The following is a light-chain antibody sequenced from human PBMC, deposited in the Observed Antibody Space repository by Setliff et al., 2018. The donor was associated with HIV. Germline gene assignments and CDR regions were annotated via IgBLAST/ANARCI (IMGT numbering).Light chain of an antibody. J-gene: IGLJ1*01. CDR3: CSYTSSTTLV. Sequence: QSALTQPASMSGSPGQSITISCTGTSSDVGGYDYVSWYQQHPGKVPKLMLYEVGNRPSGVSNRFSGSKSGNTASLTISGLLAEDEADYYCCSYTSSTTLVFGTGTKVTVL. V-gene: IGLV2-14*01. CDR2: EVG. CDR1: SSDVGGYDY.